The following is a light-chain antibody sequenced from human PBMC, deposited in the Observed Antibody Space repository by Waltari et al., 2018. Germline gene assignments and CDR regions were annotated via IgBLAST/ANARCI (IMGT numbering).Light chain of an antibody. CDR3: QQYGTSRT. CDR1: QSVGSSY. V-gene: IGKV3-20*01. Sequence: EIVLTQSPGNLSLSPGERATLSCRASQSVGSSYLAWYQQKPGQAPRLLIYGASSRATDIPDRFSGSGSGTDFALTISRLEPEDFAVYYCQQYGTSRTFGQGTKVEIK. CDR2: GAS. J-gene: IGKJ1*01.